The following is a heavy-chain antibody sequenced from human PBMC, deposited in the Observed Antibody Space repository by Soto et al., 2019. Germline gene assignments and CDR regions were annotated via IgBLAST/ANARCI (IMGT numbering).Heavy chain of an antibody. D-gene: IGHD2-21*01. CDR2: TYSGGNP. CDR3: ARGPNSDC. V-gene: IGHV3-53*01. Sequence: EVQLVQSGGGLIQPGGSLRLSCAASGFSVGGNYMSWVHQAPGKGLECVSLTYSGGNPYYADSVKGRFTLSRDNSKTTLYLQMNSLRVEDTAVYFCARGPNSDCWGQGTLVTVSS. J-gene: IGHJ4*02. CDR1: GFSVGGNY.